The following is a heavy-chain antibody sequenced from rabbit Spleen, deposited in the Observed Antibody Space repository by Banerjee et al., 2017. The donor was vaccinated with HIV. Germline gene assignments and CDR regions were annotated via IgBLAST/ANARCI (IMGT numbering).Heavy chain of an antibody. D-gene: IGHD1-1*01. CDR1: GFSLNSGYD. J-gene: IGHJ4*01. Sequence: QSLEESGGGLVKPGASLTLTCKASGFSLNSGYDMCWVRQAPGKGLELIACIYISSGNTWYASWVNGRFTISSHKAQNTLYLQLNSLTIADTATYFCVRDLTGVIGWNFGWWGPGTLSPS. CDR3: VRDLTGVIGWNFGW. CDR2: IYISSGNT. V-gene: IGHV1S43*01.